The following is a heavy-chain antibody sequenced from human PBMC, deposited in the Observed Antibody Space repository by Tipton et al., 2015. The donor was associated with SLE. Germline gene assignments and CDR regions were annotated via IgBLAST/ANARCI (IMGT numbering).Heavy chain of an antibody. CDR3: ARSVPAAILYYFDY. CDR1: GGSISSYY. Sequence: GLVKPSETLSLTCTVSGGSISSYYWGWIRQPPGKGLEWIGSIYYSGSTYYNPSLKSRVTISVDTSKNQFSLKLSSVTAADTAVYYCARSVPAAILYYFDYWGQGTLVTVSS. V-gene: IGHV4-39*07. J-gene: IGHJ4*02. D-gene: IGHD2-2*01. CDR2: IYYSGST.